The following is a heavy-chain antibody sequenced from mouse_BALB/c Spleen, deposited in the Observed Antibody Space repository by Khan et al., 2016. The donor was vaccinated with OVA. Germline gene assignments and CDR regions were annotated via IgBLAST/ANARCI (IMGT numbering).Heavy chain of an antibody. CDR2: INSNGGST. V-gene: IGHV5-6-3*01. CDR3: ARMARTIN. J-gene: IGHJ2*01. CDR1: GFTFSSYG. Sequence: EVRRVASGGGLVQPGGSLKLSCAASGFTFSSYGMSWVRQTPDKRLELVATINSNGGSTYYPDSVKGRFTISRDNAKNTLYLQMSSLKSEDTAMYYCARMARTINWGQGTTLTVSS.